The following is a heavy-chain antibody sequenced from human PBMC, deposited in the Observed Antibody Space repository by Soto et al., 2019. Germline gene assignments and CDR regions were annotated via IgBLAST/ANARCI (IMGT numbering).Heavy chain of an antibody. Sequence: QVQLQESGPGLVKPSQTLSLTCTVSGGSISSGGYYWNWIRQHPGKGLEWIGYIYCSGSTYYNPCLTSRINMSVDTSKNQFSLKLGSVTAADTAVYYCARSVTPWGQGTLVTVSS. J-gene: IGHJ5*02. CDR3: ARSVTP. CDR1: GGSISSGGYY. D-gene: IGHD3-10*01. CDR2: IYCSGST. V-gene: IGHV4-31*03.